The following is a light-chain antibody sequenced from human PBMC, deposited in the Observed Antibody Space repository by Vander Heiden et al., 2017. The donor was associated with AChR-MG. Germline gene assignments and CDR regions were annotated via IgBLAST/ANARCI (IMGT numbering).Light chain of an antibody. CDR1: QSISNY. J-gene: IGKJ1*01. Sequence: DIQMNQSPSSLSASAGDRVTITCRASQSISNYLNWYQQKPGKAPDLLIYAASSLQSGVPSRFSGSGSETDFTLTISSLQPEDFATYYCQQSHSLPLTFGQGTKVEIK. CDR3: QQSHSLPLT. V-gene: IGKV1-39*01. CDR2: AAS.